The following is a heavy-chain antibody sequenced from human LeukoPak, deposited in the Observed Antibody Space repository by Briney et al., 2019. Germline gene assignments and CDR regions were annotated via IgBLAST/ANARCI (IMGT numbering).Heavy chain of an antibody. V-gene: IGHV4-4*02. J-gene: IGHJ4*02. Sequence: SGTLSLTCAVSGGSISSRNWWSWVRQPPGKGLEWIGEIHHTGNTNYNPSLKSRVTISVDKSKNQFSLKLSSVTAADTAFYYCARNGHYSLDYWGQGTLVTVSS. CDR1: GGSISSRNW. CDR3: ARNGHYSLDY. D-gene: IGHD3-22*01. CDR2: IHHTGNT.